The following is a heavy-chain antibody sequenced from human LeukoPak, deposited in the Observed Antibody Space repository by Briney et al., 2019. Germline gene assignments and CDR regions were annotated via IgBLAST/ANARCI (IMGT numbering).Heavy chain of an antibody. J-gene: IGHJ4*02. CDR2: INHSGST. Sequence: TSETLSLTCAVYGGSFSGYYWSWIRQPPGKGLEWIGEINHSGSTSYNPSLKSRVTISVDTSKNQFSLKLSSVTAADTAVYYCARGRAYWGQGTLVTVSS. CDR1: GGSFSGYY. V-gene: IGHV4-34*01. CDR3: ARGRAY.